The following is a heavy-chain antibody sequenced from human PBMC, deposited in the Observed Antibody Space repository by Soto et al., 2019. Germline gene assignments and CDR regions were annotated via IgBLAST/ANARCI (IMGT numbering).Heavy chain of an antibody. Sequence: SETLSLTCTVSGGSISSSSYYWGWIRQPPGKGLEWIGSIYYSGSTYYNPSLKSRVTISVDTSKNQFSLKLSSVTAADTAVYYCASAPRGNYGYPAYFDFWGQGTLVPVSS. D-gene: IGHD3-10*01. CDR3: ASAPRGNYGYPAYFDF. CDR2: IYYSGST. CDR1: GGSISSSSYY. J-gene: IGHJ4*02. V-gene: IGHV4-39*07.